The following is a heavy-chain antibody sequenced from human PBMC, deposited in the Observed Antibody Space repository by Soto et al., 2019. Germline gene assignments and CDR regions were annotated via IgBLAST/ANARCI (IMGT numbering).Heavy chain of an antibody. CDR2: INHSGST. Sequence: SETLSLTCAVYGGSFSGYYWSWIRQPPGKGLEWIGEINHSGSTNYNPSLKSRVTISVDTSKNQFSLKLSPVTAADTAVYYCARVGRSPIYYYYYYMDVWGKGTTVTVSS. CDR3: ARVGRSPIYYYYYYMDV. J-gene: IGHJ6*03. CDR1: GGSFSGYY. D-gene: IGHD4-17*01. V-gene: IGHV4-34*01.